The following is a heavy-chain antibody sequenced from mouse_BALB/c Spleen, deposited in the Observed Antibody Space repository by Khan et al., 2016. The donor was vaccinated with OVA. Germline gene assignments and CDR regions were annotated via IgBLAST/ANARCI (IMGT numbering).Heavy chain of an antibody. D-gene: IGHD1-1*02. V-gene: IGHV1-7*01. J-gene: IGHJ3*01. Sequence: QVQLQQSGAELAKPGASVKMSCKASGYTFTTYWMHWVKQRPGQGLEWIGYIDPSTGYTDYNQKFKDKASLTTDKSSSTAYMQLSSLTSEDSAVYCWTRRGIYGSFAYWGHGTLVTVSA. CDR2: IDPSTGYT. CDR3: TRRGIYGSFAY. CDR1: GYTFTTYW.